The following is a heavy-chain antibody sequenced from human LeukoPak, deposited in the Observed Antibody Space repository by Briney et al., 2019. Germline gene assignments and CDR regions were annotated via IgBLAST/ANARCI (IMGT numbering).Heavy chain of an antibody. D-gene: IGHD2-2*01. V-gene: IGHV1-69*13. Sequence: GASVKVSCKASGGTFSSYAISWVRQAPGQGLEWMGGIIPIFGTANYAQKFQGRVTITADESTSTAYMELSSLRAEDTAVYYCAKPSFIGYCSSTSCYFDYWGQGTLVTVSS. J-gene: IGHJ4*02. CDR2: IIPIFGTA. CDR1: GGTFSSYA. CDR3: AKPSFIGYCSSTSCYFDY.